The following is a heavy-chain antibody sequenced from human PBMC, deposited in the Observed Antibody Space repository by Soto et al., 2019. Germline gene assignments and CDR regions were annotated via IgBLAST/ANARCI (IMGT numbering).Heavy chain of an antibody. J-gene: IGHJ4*02. CDR2: INPSGGST. V-gene: IGHV1-46*01. CDR1: GYIFTSYY. Sequence: VASVKVSCKASGYIFTSYYMHWVRQAPGQGLEWMGIINPSGGSTSYAEKFQGRVTMTRDTSASTVYMELSSLRSEDTAVYYYARAWSSGWKYYLEYWGQGTLVTVSS. CDR3: ARAWSSGWKYYLEY. D-gene: IGHD6-19*01.